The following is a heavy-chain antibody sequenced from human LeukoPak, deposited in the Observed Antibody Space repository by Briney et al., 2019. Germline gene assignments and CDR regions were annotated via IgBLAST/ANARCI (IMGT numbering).Heavy chain of an antibody. D-gene: IGHD2-15*01. CDR2: ISSSSSTI. CDR1: GFTFSSYS. V-gene: IGHV3-48*01. Sequence: GGSLRLSCAASGFTFSSYSMNWVRQAPGKGLEWVSYISSSSSTIYYADSVKGRFTISRDNAKNSLYLQMNSLRAEDTAIYYCARDSCSGGSCFPLDPWGQGTLVTVSS. CDR3: ARDSCSGGSCFPLDP. J-gene: IGHJ5*02.